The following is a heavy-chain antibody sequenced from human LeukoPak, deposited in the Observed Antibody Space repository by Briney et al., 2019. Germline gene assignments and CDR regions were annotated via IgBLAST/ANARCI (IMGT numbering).Heavy chain of an antibody. V-gene: IGHV3-23*01. D-gene: IGHD3-10*01. CDR2: ISGSGGST. CDR1: GFTFSSSA. CDR3: AKGGVLLWFGESPDAFDI. Sequence: GGSLRLSCAASGFTFSSSAMSWVRQAPGKGLEWVSTISGSGGSTHYADSVKGWFTISRDNSKNTLFLQMNSLRAEDTAVYYCAKGGVLLWFGESPDAFDICGQGTIVTVSS. J-gene: IGHJ3*02.